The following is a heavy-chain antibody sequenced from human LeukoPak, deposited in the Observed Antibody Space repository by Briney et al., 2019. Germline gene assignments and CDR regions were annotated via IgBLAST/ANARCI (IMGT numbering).Heavy chain of an antibody. Sequence: SGTLSLTCTVSGDSISSWYWSWIRQPPGKGLEWIGYNYYSGTTYYNPSLKSRVSISFDTSKNQFSLKLSSVTAADTAVYYCARVGYCSHGSCLRLDWYFDLWGRGTLVTVSS. J-gene: IGHJ2*01. CDR3: ARVGYCSHGSCLRLDWYFDL. CDR2: NYYSGTT. CDR1: GDSISSWY. V-gene: IGHV4-59*07. D-gene: IGHD2-15*01.